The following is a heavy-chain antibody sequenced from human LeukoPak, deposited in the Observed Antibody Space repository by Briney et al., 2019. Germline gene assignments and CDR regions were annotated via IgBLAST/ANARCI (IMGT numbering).Heavy chain of an antibody. CDR3: AGSSGYYYIYLYYFDY. CDR1: GFTFSSYA. J-gene: IGHJ4*02. CDR2: VSGSGDST. Sequence: GGSLRLSCAASGFTFSSYAMSWVRQAPGKGLEWVSAVSGSGDSTYYADSVNGRFTISRDNSKNTLYLQMNSLRAEDTAVYYCAGSSGYYYIYLYYFDYWGQGTLVTVSS. V-gene: IGHV3-23*01. D-gene: IGHD3-22*01.